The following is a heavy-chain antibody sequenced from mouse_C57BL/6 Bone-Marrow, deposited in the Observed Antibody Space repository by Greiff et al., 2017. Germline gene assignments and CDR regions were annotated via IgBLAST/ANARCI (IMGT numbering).Heavy chain of an antibody. CDR2: IFPRSGTT. CDR1: GYTFTSYG. D-gene: IGHD2-4*01. CDR3: AGGLRRWFAY. J-gene: IGHJ3*01. Sequence: VQLQQSGAELARPGASVKLSCTASGYTFTSYGISWVQQRPGQGLEWIGEIFPRSGTTYYYEKFTGRATLTADKSSSTAYMELRSLTCEDSAVYVYAGGLRRWFAYWGQGTLVTVSA. V-gene: IGHV1-81*01.